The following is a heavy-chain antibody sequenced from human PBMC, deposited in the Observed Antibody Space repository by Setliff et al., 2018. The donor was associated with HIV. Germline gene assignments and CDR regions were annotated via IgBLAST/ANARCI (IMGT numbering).Heavy chain of an antibody. V-gene: IGHV4-4*02. CDR1: GGSITSSNW. CDR2: IYHTGTP. Sequence: SETLSLTCTVSGGSITSSNWWCWVRQPPGKGPEWIGGIYHTGTPNHNPYLKSRVTVSITKYKNQLARNVRSATPADTAGYYGAVRDWNDGGGAFDVWGQGKLVTVSS. CDR3: AVRDWNDGGGAFDV. J-gene: IGHJ3*01. D-gene: IGHD1-1*01.